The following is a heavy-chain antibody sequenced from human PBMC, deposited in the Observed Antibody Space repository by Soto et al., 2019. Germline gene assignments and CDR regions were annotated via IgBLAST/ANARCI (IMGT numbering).Heavy chain of an antibody. D-gene: IGHD1-7*01. CDR1: GYTFTTSG. V-gene: IGHV1-18*04. J-gene: IGHJ4*02. CDR3: TRAGASDWNYVSTSS. CDR2: ISAKSGNT. Sequence: QLVQSGAAVKKPGASVKVSCKASGYTFTTSGFNWVRQAPGQGLEWMGWISAKSGNTNYAQKLQGRVTMTTDTSTSTGYMELKSLTSDDTAIYYCTRAGASDWNYVSTSSWGQGTLVTVSS.